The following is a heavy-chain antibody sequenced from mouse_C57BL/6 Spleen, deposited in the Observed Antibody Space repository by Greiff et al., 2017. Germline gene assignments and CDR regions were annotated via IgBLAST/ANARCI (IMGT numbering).Heavy chain of an antibody. J-gene: IGHJ3*01. CDR1: GYAFSSSW. CDR3: ARTVNWDWFAY. CDR2: IYPGDGDT. Sequence: VQLQQSGPELVKPGASVKISCKASGYAFSSSWMNWVKQRPGKGLEWIGRIYPGDGDTNYNGKFKGKATLTEDKSSSTAYMQLSSLTSEDSAVYFCARTVNWDWFAYWGQGTLVTVSA. D-gene: IGHD4-1*01. V-gene: IGHV1-82*01.